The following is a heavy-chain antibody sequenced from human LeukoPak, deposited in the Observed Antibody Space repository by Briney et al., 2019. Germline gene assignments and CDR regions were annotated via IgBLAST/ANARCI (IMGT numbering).Heavy chain of an antibody. V-gene: IGHV4-59*01. J-gene: IGHJ4*02. CDR1: GGSISSYS. D-gene: IGHD7-27*01. Sequence: SETLSLTCSVSGGSISSYSWSWIRQPPGKGLEWIGYIHYSESTTYNPSLKSRVTISADPSKHQLSLSLSSVTAADTAVYYCARLGIEVTYRAYYLDYWGQGTLVTVSS. CDR3: ARLGIEVTYRAYYLDY. CDR2: IHYSEST.